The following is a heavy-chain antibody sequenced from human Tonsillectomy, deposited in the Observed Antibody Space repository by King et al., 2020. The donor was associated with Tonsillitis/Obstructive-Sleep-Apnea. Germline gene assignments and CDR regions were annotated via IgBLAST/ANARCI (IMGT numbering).Heavy chain of an antibody. D-gene: IGHD3-16*01. J-gene: IGHJ6*02. CDR3: ARGLALASMDV. V-gene: IGHV3-11*01. CDR2: ISTSGSHI. Sequence: QLVQSGGGLVKSGGSLRLSCAASGFTFTDYYMTWIRQAPGKGLEWVSYISTSGSHIYYADSVKGRFTFSRDNAKNSLSLQMNSLTAEDTAVYYCARGLALASMDVWGQGTTVTVSS. CDR1: GFTFTDYY.